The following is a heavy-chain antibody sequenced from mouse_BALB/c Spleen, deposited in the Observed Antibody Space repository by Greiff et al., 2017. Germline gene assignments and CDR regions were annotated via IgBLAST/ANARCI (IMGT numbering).Heavy chain of an antibody. J-gene: IGHJ1*01. V-gene: IGHV5-6*02. CDR1: GFTFSSYG. D-gene: IGHD2-10*02. CDR3: ARASYGNYVNWYFDV. CDR2: ISSGGSYT. Sequence: EVKLVESGGDLVKPGGSLKLSCAASGFTFSSYGMSWVRQTPDKRLEWVATISSGGSYTYYPDSVKGRFTISRDNAKNTLYLQMSSLKSEDTAMYYCARASYGNYVNWYFDVWGAGTTVTVSS.